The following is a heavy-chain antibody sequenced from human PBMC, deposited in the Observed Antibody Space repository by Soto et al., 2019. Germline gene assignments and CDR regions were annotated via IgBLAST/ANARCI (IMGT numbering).Heavy chain of an antibody. CDR2: IYNSWSN. D-gene: IGHD5-18*01. CDR1: AGSLSSYY. J-gene: IGHJ4*02. CDR3: ARHSTCYLLDY. V-gene: IGHV4-59*13. Sequence: SQTLSLTCSVSAGSLSSYYCSWIWQPPWKGLKSIIYIYNSWSNTYLASLNSPVTISVNTSTNLCSLNLSPATAANTAVYSCARHSTCYLLDYWGQGTLVTVSS.